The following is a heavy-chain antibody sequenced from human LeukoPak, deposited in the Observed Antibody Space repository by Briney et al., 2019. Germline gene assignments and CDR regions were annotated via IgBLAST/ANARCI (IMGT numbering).Heavy chain of an antibody. CDR1: GFTFSSYA. Sequence: GRSLRLSCAASGFTFSSYAMHWVRQAPGKGLEWVAVISYDGSNKYYADSVKGRFTISRDNSKNTLYLQMNSLKAEDTAVYYCARDRFLEYLSGFDYWGQGTLVTVSS. D-gene: IGHD3-3*01. V-gene: IGHV3-30*01. CDR2: ISYDGSNK. CDR3: ARDRFLEYLSGFDY. J-gene: IGHJ4*02.